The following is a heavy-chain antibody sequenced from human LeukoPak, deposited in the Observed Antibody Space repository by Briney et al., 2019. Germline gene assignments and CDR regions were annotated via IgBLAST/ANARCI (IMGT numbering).Heavy chain of an antibody. Sequence: WASVKVSCKASGYTFTSYYMHWVRQAPGQGLEWMGIINPSGGSTNSAQNFQGRVTMTTDTTTTTVYMELNRLKFEDTAVYYCAREGFVGPFEFWGQGTLVTVSS. V-gene: IGHV1-46*01. D-gene: IGHD1-26*01. CDR3: AREGFVGPFEF. J-gene: IGHJ4*02. CDR2: INPSGGST. CDR1: GYTFTSYY.